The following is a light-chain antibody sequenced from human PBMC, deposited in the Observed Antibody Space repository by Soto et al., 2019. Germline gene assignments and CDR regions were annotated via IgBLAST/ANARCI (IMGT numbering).Light chain of an antibody. J-gene: IGKJ1*01. CDR3: QQYAGSST. Sequence: IQMTQSPSTLSGSVADRFSITCRASQTISSWLAWYQQKPGKAPKLLIYKASTLKSGVPSRFSGSGSGTEFTLTISRLEPEDFAVYYCQQYAGSSTFGQGTKVHIK. CDR1: QTISSW. V-gene: IGKV1-5*03. CDR2: KAS.